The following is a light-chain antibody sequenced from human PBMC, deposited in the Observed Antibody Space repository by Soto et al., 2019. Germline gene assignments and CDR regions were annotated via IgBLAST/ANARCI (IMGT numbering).Light chain of an antibody. J-gene: IGKJ4*01. Sequence: EIVMTQSPVTLIVSPGERVTLSCRASQSVSSSIAWYQQKPGQAPRLLIYDASNRATGIPARFSGSGSGTDFTLTISSLEPGDFGVYYCQQRSNWPPVTFGGGTKVDIK. CDR1: QSVSSS. CDR3: QQRSNWPPVT. CDR2: DAS. V-gene: IGKV3-11*01.